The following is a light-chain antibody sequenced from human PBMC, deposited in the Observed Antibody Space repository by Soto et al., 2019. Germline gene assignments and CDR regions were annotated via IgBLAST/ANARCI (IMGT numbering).Light chain of an antibody. Sequence: EIVLTQSPGTLSLSPGERATLSCRASQSVSSSYLAWYQQNPGQAPRLRIYGASSRATVIPARFSGSGFGTDFTLTMSRLEAEISAVYHCHEYGTSPPWTFHRRTTVEIK. V-gene: IGKV3-20*01. J-gene: IGKJ1*01. CDR1: QSVSSSY. CDR2: GAS. CDR3: HEYGTSPPWT.